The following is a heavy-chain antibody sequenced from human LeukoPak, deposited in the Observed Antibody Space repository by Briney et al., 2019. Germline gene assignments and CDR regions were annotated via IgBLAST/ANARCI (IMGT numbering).Heavy chain of an antibody. CDR3: ARHEFASPFDS. D-gene: IGHD2-21*01. Sequence: SETLSLTCTVSDGSIIGSYWSWIRQPPGKGLEWIGYIFYTGDSNYNPSLKSRVAISLDTSTNQISLKLRSVTAADTAVYYCARHEFASPFDSWGQGTLVTVPS. J-gene: IGHJ4*02. V-gene: IGHV4-59*08. CDR1: DGSIIGSY. CDR2: IFYTGDS.